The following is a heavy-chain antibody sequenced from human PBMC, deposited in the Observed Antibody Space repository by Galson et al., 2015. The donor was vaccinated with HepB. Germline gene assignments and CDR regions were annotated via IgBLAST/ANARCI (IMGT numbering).Heavy chain of an antibody. CDR1: GFTFSSYS. CDR2: ISSSSSYI. Sequence: SLRLSCAASGFTFSSYSMNWVRQAPGKGLAWVSSISSSSSYIYYADSVKGRFTISRDNAKNSLYLQMNSLRAEDTAVYYCATPTRPQWRRDSWGQGTLVTVSS. CDR3: ATPTRPQWRRDS. D-gene: IGHD6-19*01. V-gene: IGHV3-21*01. J-gene: IGHJ4*02.